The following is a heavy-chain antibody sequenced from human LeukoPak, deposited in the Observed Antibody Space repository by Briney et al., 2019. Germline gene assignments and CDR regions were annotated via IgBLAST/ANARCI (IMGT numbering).Heavy chain of an antibody. D-gene: IGHD1-26*01. CDR2: MYYSGNT. V-gene: IGHV4-39*07. Sequence: SETLSLTCTVSGGSISSSSYYWGWIRQPPGKGLEWIGSMYYSGNTYYNPSLESRVTMSVDTSKNQFSPKLSSVTAADTAVYYCARAFGSYQYYFDYWGQGTLVTVSS. CDR3: ARAFGSYQYYFDY. CDR1: GGSISSSSYY. J-gene: IGHJ4*02.